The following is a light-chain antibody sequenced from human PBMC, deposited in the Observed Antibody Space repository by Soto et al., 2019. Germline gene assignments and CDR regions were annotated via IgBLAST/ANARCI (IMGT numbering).Light chain of an antibody. CDR2: DAS. V-gene: IGKV3-20*01. Sequence: EIVLTQSPGTLSLSPGERATLSCRASQIVDRNYLAWYQQKPGQAPRIIIYDASDLETGVPSRFSGSGSGTGFTFTISSLQPEDFATYYCQQYESLPLTFGQGTRLEIK. CDR3: QQYESLPLT. J-gene: IGKJ5*01. CDR1: QIVDRNY.